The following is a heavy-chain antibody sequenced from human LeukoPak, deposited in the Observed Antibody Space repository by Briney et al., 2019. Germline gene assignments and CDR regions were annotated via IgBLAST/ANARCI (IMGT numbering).Heavy chain of an antibody. Sequence: GGSLRLSCAASGFTFDDYGMSWVRQAPGKGLEWVSGINWSGGSTGYADSVKGRFTISRDNAKNSLYLQMNSLRAEDTALYYCAREGGRYDSSGYYDYWGQGTLVTVSS. CDR2: INWSGGST. CDR3: AREGGRYDSSGYYDY. D-gene: IGHD3-22*01. J-gene: IGHJ4*02. V-gene: IGHV3-20*04. CDR1: GFTFDDYG.